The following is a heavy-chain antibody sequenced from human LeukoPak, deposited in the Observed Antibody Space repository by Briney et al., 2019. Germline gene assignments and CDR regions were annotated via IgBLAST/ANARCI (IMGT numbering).Heavy chain of an antibody. CDR1: GYTFTGYY. J-gene: IGHJ4*02. CDR2: INPNSGGT. CDR3: ASINCNNGVCYNFDY. D-gene: IGHD2-8*01. Sequence: ASVKVSCEASGYTFTGYYIHWVRQAPGQGLEWMGWINPNSGGTNYAQKFQGRVTMTKDTSISTAYMELRRLRSDDTAVYYCASINCNNGVCYNFDYWGQGTLVTVSS. V-gene: IGHV1-2*02.